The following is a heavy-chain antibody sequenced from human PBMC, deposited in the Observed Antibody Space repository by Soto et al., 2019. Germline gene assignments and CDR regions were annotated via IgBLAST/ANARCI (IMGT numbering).Heavy chain of an antibody. V-gene: IGHV3-74*01. CDR3: VRTSLVVAAATREDY. J-gene: IGHJ4*02. D-gene: IGHD2-15*01. CDR1: RFTFSSYW. CDR2: INSDGSST. Sequence: EVQLVESGGGLVQPGGSLRLSCAASRFTFSSYWMYWVRQAPGKGLVWVSRINSDGSSTSYADSVKGRFTISRDNAKNTLYLQMNSLRAEDTAVYYCVRTSLVVAAATREDYWGQGTLVTVSS.